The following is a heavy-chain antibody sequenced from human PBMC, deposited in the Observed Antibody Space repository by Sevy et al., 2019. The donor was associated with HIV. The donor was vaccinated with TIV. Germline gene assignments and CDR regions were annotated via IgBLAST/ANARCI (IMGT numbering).Heavy chain of an antibody. CDR1: GFSFDSYG. J-gene: IGHJ6*03. Sequence: GGSLRLSCAVSGFSFDSYGMTWVRQAPGKGLEWVSPISGSGTRTYYADSVKGRFIISRDNSKNTLDLQMNSLRAEDNGYYYCAKGGGGHYDPDEIAYYFYYYNMDVWGKGTTVTVSS. V-gene: IGHV3-23*01. CDR2: ISGSGTRT. CDR3: AKGGGGHYDPDEIAYYFYYYNMDV. D-gene: IGHD3-22*01.